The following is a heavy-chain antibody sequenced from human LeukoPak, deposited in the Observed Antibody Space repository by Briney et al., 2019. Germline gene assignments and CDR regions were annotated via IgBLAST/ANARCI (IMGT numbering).Heavy chain of an antibody. CDR3: AKGGAAWRDDCYYMDV. CDR2: IQHDGSTE. J-gene: IGHJ6*03. CDR1: GFTLSSYG. Sequence: PGGSLRLSCAASGFTLSSYGMSWVRQAPGKGLEWVSFIQHDGSTENYADSVRGRFTVSRDNSKNTLYLQLNSLRPEDTAVYYCAKGGAAWRDDCYYMDVWGIGTTVTISS. V-gene: IGHV3-30*02.